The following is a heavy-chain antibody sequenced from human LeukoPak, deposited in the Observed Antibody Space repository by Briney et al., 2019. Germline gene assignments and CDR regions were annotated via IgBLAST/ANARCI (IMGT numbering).Heavy chain of an antibody. J-gene: IGHJ4*02. CDR3: AKDTKIASYTFDY. CDR2: ISWNGGTI. CDR1: GFTFDDYA. V-gene: IGHV3-9*01. Sequence: GGSLRLSCAASGFTFDDYAMHWVRQAPVKGLDWVSGISWNGGTIAYADSVKGRFTISRDNAKNSLYLQMNNLRAEDTAVYYCAKDTKIASYTFDYWGQGTLVTVSS. D-gene: IGHD3-10*01.